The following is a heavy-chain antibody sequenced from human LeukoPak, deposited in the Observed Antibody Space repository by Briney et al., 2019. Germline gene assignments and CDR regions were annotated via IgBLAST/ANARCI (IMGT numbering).Heavy chain of an antibody. CDR2: FYYSGST. CDR1: GGSISSSSYS. CDR3: AKSNGYGLIDY. Sequence: PSETLSLTCTVSGGSISSSSYSWGWIRQPPGKGLEWIGTFYYSGSTYYNPSLKSRVTISVDTSKNQFSLKLSSVTAADTAMYYCAKSNGYGLIDYWGQGTLVTVSS. J-gene: IGHJ4*02. V-gene: IGHV4-39*01. D-gene: IGHD5-12*01.